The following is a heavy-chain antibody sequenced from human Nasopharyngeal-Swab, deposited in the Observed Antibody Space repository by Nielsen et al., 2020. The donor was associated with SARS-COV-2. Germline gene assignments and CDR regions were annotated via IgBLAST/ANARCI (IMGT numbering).Heavy chain of an antibody. D-gene: IGHD3-22*01. Sequence: GESLKISCAASGFTFSSYSMNWVRQAPGKGLEWVSSISSSSYIYYADSVKGRFTISRDNAKNSLYLQMNSLRAEDTAVYYCARGSYYYDSSGYYDYWGQGTLVTAPQ. CDR3: ARGSYYYDSSGYYDY. CDR2: ISSSSYI. CDR1: GFTFSSYS. J-gene: IGHJ4*02. V-gene: IGHV3-21*01.